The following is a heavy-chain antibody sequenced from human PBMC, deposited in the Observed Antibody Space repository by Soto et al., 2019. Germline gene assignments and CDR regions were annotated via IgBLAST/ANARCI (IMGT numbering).Heavy chain of an antibody. CDR3: SSERSGHDHGDDYCDGVDV. Sequence: EVQLVESGGGLVQPGGSLRLSCAASGYSLSTYWMHWVRQIPGQGLTWVSRIGPDGSSATYADSVKGRFTISRDNANNAVYLRMSSLRAEDTGVSYCSSERSGHDHGDDYCDGVDVGSGGTTVTVSS. CDR2: IGPDGSSA. CDR1: GYSLSTYW. V-gene: IGHV3-74*03. D-gene: IGHD3-3*01. J-gene: IGHJ6*04.